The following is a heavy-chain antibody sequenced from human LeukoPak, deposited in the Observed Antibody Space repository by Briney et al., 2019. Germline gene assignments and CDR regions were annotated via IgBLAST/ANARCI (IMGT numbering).Heavy chain of an antibody. CDR1: GFTFSSYS. CDR3: ARWGTYSSSWLGTFDI. CDR2: ISSSSSTI. V-gene: IGHV3-48*01. J-gene: IGHJ3*02. Sequence: GGSLRLSCAASGFTFSSYSMNWVRQAPGKGLEWVSYISSSSSTIYYADFVKGRFTISRDNAKNSLYLQMNSLRAEDTAVYYCARWGTYSSSWLGTFDIWGQGTMVTVSS. D-gene: IGHD6-13*01.